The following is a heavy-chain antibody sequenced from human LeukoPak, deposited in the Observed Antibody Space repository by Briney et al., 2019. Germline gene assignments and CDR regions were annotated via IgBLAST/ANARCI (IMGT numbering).Heavy chain of an antibody. Sequence: ASVKVSCKASGYTFSSYLMHWMRQAPGKGLEWMGVVFPGGSNTHYAQRFQGRVTMTGDTSTSTVFMELSSLRSEDTAVYYCAREFGESYYFDFWGQGTLVTVSS. CDR3: AREFGESYYFDF. CDR1: GYTFSSYL. V-gene: IGHV1-46*01. J-gene: IGHJ4*02. D-gene: IGHD3-10*01. CDR2: VFPGGSNT.